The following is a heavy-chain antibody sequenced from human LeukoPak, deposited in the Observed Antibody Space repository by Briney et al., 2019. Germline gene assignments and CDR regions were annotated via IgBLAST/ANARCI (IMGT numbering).Heavy chain of an antibody. CDR2: ISGGGGTT. J-gene: IGHJ4*02. Sequence: GGSLTLSCAVSGFSFSSYAMSWVRPAPGKGLEWVAPISGGGGTTFYADSVKGRFTISRDNSKNMLYLQMNSLRAEDTAVYYCAKAHDIIVVLDYWGQGALVTVSS. CDR1: GFSFSSYA. D-gene: IGHD2-2*01. CDR3: AKAHDIIVVLDY. V-gene: IGHV3-23*01.